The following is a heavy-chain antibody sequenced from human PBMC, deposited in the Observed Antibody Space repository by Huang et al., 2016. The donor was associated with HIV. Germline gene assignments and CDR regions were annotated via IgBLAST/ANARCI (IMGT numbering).Heavy chain of an antibody. CDR1: GGSFSGYS. D-gene: IGHD4-17*01. J-gene: IGHJ5*02. CDR3: ARGLKHYGGNPRDNWFDP. CDR2: IDHSGRT. V-gene: IGHV4-34*01. Sequence: QVQLQQWGAGLLKPSETLSLTCAVYGGSFSGYSWNWIRQPPGKGLAWIGAIDHSGRTKYNPALKSRVTVSGDTSKNQFSLKLSSVTAADTAVYYCARGLKHYGGNPRDNWFDPWGQGTLVTVSS.